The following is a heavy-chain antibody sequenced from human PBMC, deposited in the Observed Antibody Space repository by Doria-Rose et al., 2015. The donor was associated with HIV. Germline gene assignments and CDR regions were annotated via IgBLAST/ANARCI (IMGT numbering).Heavy chain of an antibody. D-gene: IGHD6-13*01. CDR1: GVSLSSPGMG. V-gene: IGHV2-26*01. Sequence: QVQLVQSGPVLVKPTETLTLTCTVSGVSLSSPGMGVSWIRQPPGKALEWLANIFSDDDRSYKTSLKSRLTISMGTSTSQLVLTMTDMDPVDTATYYCARIKSSRWYHKYYFDFWGQGTLFIVSA. CDR3: ARIKSSRWYHKYYFDF. J-gene: IGHJ4*02. CDR2: IFSDDDR.